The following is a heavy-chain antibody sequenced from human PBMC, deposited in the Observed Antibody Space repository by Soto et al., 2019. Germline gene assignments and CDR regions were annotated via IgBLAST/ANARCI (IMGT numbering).Heavy chain of an antibody. CDR2: INHSGSI. CDR3: ARGWCSAASCTPIAF. J-gene: IGHJ4*02. Sequence: QVQLQQWGAGLLKPSETLSLTCAVYGGSFSGYYGSWIRQPPGKGLEWIGEINHSGSINYNPSLKSRVPISVDTSKTRFSLQLSSVTAADTAVYYCARGWCSAASCTPIAFWGQETLVTVSS. D-gene: IGHD2-15*01. V-gene: IGHV4-34*01. CDR1: GGSFSGYY.